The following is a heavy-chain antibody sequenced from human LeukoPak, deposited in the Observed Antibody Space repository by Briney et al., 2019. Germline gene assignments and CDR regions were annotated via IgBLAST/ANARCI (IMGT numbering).Heavy chain of an antibody. CDR1: GFTFSSYW. V-gene: IGHV3-7*01. J-gene: IGHJ4*02. CDR2: IKQDGSEK. Sequence: GGSLRLSCAASGFTFSSYWMSWVRQAPGKGLEWVANIKQDGSEKYYVDSVKGRFTISRDNAKNSLYLQMNSLRAEDTAVYYCARDRIIEYSSSHIIDYWGQGTLVTVSS. D-gene: IGHD6-6*01. CDR3: ARDRIIEYSSSHIIDY.